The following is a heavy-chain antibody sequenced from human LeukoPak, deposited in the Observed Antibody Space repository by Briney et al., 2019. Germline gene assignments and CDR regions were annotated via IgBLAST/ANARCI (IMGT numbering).Heavy chain of an antibody. D-gene: IGHD2-8*01. Sequence: SVKVSCKASGGTFSSYAISWVRQAPGQGLEWMGRIIPIFGTANYAQKFQGRVTITTDESTSTAYMELSSLRSEDTAVYYCATGYCTNGVCFPPGTNYYFDYWGQGTLVTVSS. CDR1: GGTFSSYA. V-gene: IGHV1-69*05. CDR2: IIPIFGTA. J-gene: IGHJ4*02. CDR3: ATGYCTNGVCFPPGTNYYFDY.